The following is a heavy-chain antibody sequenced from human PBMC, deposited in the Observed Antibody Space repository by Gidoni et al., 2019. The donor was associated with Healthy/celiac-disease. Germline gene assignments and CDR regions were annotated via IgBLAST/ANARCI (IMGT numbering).Heavy chain of an antibody. CDR1: ACTFSSYA. J-gene: IGHJ4*02. Sequence: VQLVEAGGGVVQSGTWQRRSCAATACTFSSYAMHGYRQAIGKGLAWVAVVSYDGSNKYFADSVKGRFTVSRAKSKNTLYLQMTSLRAEDSAVYSCATYGSSSYYLFDYWGQGTLVTVSS. CDR2: VSYDGSNK. V-gene: IGHV3-30-3*01. CDR3: ATYGSSSYYLFDY. D-gene: IGHD3-10*01.